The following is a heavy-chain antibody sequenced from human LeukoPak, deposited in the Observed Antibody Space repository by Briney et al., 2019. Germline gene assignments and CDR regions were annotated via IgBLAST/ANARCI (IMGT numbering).Heavy chain of an antibody. CDR2: ISYSGST. Sequence: SETLSLTCTVTGGSISSSRYYWAWIRQPPGKGLAWIGSISYSGSTYYNSSLKSRLTISVDTSKNQFSLRLSSVTAADTAVCYCARDRYGDGFAHFDYWGQGTLVTVSS. CDR1: GGSISSSRYY. V-gene: IGHV4-39*02. CDR3: ARDRYGDGFAHFDY. J-gene: IGHJ4*02. D-gene: IGHD5-24*01.